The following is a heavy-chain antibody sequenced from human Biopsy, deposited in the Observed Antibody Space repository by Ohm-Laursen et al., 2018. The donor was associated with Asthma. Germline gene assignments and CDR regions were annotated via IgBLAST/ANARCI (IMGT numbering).Heavy chain of an antibody. D-gene: IGHD6-13*01. Sequence: EASVKVSCKASGYPFTGYYMHWVRQAPGQGLEWMGWISPNSGGTNYAQKFQGWVTMTRDTSISTAYMELSRLRSDDTAVYYCARDAAAAGESYYYYYGMDVWGQGTTVTVSS. CDR3: ARDAAAAGESYYYYYGMDV. J-gene: IGHJ6*02. V-gene: IGHV1-2*04. CDR2: ISPNSGGT. CDR1: GYPFTGYY.